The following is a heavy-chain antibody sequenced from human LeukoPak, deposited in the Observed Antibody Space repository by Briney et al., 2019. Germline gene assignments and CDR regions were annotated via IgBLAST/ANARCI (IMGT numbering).Heavy chain of an antibody. CDR3: ASKLLWFGELSDDAFDI. J-gene: IGHJ3*02. D-gene: IGHD3-10*01. V-gene: IGHV3-53*01. CDR2: IYSGGST. CDR1: GFTVSSNY. Sequence: GGSLRLSCAASGFTVSSNYMSWVRQAPGKGLEWVSVIYSGGSTYYADSVKGRFTISRDNSKNTLYLQMNSLRAEDTAVYYCASKLLWFGELSDDAFDIWAKGQWSPSLQ.